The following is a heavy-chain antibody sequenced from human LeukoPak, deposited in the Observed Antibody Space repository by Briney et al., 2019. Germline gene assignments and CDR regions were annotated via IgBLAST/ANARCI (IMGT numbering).Heavy chain of an antibody. J-gene: IGHJ4*02. Sequence: GGSLRLSCAASGFTFSRHWMTWVRQAPGKGLEWVANIKHDGSEKNYVDSVKGRFTISGDNAKNSLYLQMNSLRAEDTAVYYCATPLDYYDRSDSHQGGDWGQGTLVTVSS. CDR3: ATPLDYYDRSDSHQGGD. CDR1: GFTFSRHW. V-gene: IGHV3-7*03. CDR2: IKHDGSEK. D-gene: IGHD3-22*01.